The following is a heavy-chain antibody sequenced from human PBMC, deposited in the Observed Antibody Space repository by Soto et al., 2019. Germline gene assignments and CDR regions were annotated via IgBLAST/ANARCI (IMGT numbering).Heavy chain of an antibody. CDR1: GFTFSSHA. Sequence: GGSLRLSCAASGFTFSSHAMSWVRQAPGKGLEWVSAISGGGVSTYYADSVKGRFTISRDNSKNTLYLQMNSLRAEDTAVYYCAKAIRHSVVVTATPSLALQHWGQGTLVTVSS. CDR2: ISGGGVST. CDR3: AKAIRHSVVVTATPSLALQH. V-gene: IGHV3-23*01. D-gene: IGHD2-21*02. J-gene: IGHJ1*01.